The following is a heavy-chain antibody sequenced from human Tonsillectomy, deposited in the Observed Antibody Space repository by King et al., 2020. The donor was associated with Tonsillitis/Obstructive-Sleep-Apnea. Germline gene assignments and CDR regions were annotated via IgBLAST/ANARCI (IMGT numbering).Heavy chain of an antibody. CDR1: GGSISSYY. J-gene: IGHJ4*02. V-gene: IGHV4-4*07. CDR2: IYTSGST. CDR3: AREFERAARPPCFDY. D-gene: IGHD6-6*01. Sequence: QLQESGPGLVKPSETLSLTCTVSGGSISSYYWSWIRQPAGKGLEWIGRIYTSGSTNYNPSLKSRVTMSVDTSKNQFSLKLSSVTAADTAGYDCAREFERAARPPCFDYWGQGTLVTVSS.